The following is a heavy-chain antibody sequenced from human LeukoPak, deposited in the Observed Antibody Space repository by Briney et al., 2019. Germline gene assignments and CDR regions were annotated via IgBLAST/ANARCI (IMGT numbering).Heavy chain of an antibody. J-gene: IGHJ4*02. Sequence: GGSLRLSCAASGFSFSYSGMHWVRQAPGKGLEWVAAVWFAESSQSYPDSVKGRFTISRDNSKNTVWLEMSSLRVEDTAVYYCAKGGRGTSKYYFDYWGQGTQVTVSS. CDR1: GFSFSYSG. CDR2: VWFAESSQ. D-gene: IGHD1-26*01. V-gene: IGHV3-30*02. CDR3: AKGGRGTSKYYFDY.